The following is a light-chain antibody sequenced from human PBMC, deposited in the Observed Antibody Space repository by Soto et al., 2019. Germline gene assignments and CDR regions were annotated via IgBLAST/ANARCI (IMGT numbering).Light chain of an antibody. V-gene: IGKV1-39*01. CDR2: AAS. J-gene: IGKJ5*01. CDR3: QQSYSTPRT. CDR1: QSISSY. Sequence: IQMTHSPSSLSASVGDRVTITCHASQSISSYLNWYQQKPGKAPKLLIYAASSLQSGVPSRFSGSGSGTDFTLTISSLQPEDFATYYCQQSYSTPRTFGQGTRLEIK.